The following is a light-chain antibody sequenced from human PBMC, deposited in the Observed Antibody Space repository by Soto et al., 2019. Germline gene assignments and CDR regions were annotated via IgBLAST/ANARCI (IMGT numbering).Light chain of an antibody. J-gene: IGKJ5*01. CDR1: QSVSSY. CDR2: DAY. Sequence: EIVLTQSPATLSLSPGERATLSCRASQSVSSYLAWYQQKPGQAPRLLIYDAYNRATGIQARFSGSGSGTDFTLTIRSLEPEDFAVYYCKQRSNWPPLFGQGTRLEIK. CDR3: KQRSNWPPL. V-gene: IGKV3-11*01.